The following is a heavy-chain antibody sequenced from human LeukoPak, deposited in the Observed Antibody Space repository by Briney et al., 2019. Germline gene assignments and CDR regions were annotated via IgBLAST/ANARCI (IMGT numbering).Heavy chain of an antibody. CDR3: ARRRSSVPLDP. CDR2: INPNGGST. CDR1: GYTLTRYF. Sequence: ASVKVSCKASGYTLTRYFIHWVRQAPGQGLEWMGIINPNGGSTSYPQKFQGRVTLTRNTSIDTAYMELSSLGSEDTAVYYCARRRSSVPLDPWGQGTLVTVSS. D-gene: IGHD3-10*01. J-gene: IGHJ5*02. V-gene: IGHV1-46*01.